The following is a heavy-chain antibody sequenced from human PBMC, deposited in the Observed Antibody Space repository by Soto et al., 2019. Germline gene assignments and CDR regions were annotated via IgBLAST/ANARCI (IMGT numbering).Heavy chain of an antibody. Sequence: QLQGSGPGLVKPSQTLSLTCTVSGGSISSGDYYWSWIRQPPGKGLEWIGYTYKSGGTYYNPSLRSRVAMSVDTPKNQFSLRLSSVTAADTAIYYCAREDTAMVDYWGQGTLVTVSS. V-gene: IGHV4-30-4*01. D-gene: IGHD5-18*01. CDR2: TYKSGGT. CDR3: AREDTAMVDY. J-gene: IGHJ4*02. CDR1: GGSISSGDYY.